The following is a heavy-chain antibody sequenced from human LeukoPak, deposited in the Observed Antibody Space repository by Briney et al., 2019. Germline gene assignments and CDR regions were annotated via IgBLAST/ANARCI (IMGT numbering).Heavy chain of an antibody. V-gene: IGHV5-10-1*01. Sequence: GESLQISCHGSGYSFTSYWISWVRQMPGKGLEWMGRIDPSDSYTNYTPSFQGHVTISADKSISTAYLQWSSLKASDTAMYYCARHGYSNYPEYYYYGMDVWGQGTTVTVSS. CDR2: IDPSDSYT. CDR1: GYSFTSYW. J-gene: IGHJ6*02. D-gene: IGHD4-11*01. CDR3: ARHGYSNYPEYYYYGMDV.